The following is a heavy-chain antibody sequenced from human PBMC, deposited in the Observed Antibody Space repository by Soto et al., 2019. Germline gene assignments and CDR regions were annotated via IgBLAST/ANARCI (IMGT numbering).Heavy chain of an antibody. Sequence: SVKVSCKASGGTFSSYAISWVRQAPGQGLEWMGGIIPIFGTANYAQKFQGRVTITAGKSTSTAYMELSSLGSEGTAVYYCARDGAVYYYDSSGYRYYYYGMDVWGQGTTVTVSS. D-gene: IGHD3-22*01. CDR1: GGTFSSYA. V-gene: IGHV1-69*06. CDR3: ARDGAVYYYDSSGYRYYYYGMDV. CDR2: IIPIFGTA. J-gene: IGHJ6*02.